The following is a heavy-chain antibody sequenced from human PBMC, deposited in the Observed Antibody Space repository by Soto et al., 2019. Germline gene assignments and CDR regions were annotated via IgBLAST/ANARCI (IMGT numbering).Heavy chain of an antibody. D-gene: IGHD6-6*01. CDR1: GASISSNTYY. J-gene: IGHJ4*01. V-gene: IGHV4-39*01. CDR3: ARSTIAPHLFMDPFDS. CDR2: IYYDGST. Sequence: QMQLEESGPGLVKPSETLSLTCTVSGASISSNTYYWAWIRRPPGKGLECLGSIYYDGSTYYNPSLKSRLTISVDTSKNQLSLALNSVTAADTAVYYCARSTIAPHLFMDPFDSWGQGTLVTVSS.